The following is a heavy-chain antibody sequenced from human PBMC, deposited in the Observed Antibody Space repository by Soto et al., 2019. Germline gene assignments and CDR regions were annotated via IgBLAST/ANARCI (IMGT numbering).Heavy chain of an antibody. V-gene: IGHV1-3*01. D-gene: IGHD6-6*01. Sequence: ASVKVSCKASGYTFTSYAMHWVRQAPGQRLEWMGWINAGNGNTKYSQKFQGRVTITRDTSASTAYMELSSLRSEDTAVYYCARGGQLVSNSPTVAGYYYYYYMDVWGKGTTVTVSS. J-gene: IGHJ6*03. CDR1: GYTFTSYA. CDR2: INAGNGNT. CDR3: ARGGQLVSNSPTVAGYYYYYYMDV.